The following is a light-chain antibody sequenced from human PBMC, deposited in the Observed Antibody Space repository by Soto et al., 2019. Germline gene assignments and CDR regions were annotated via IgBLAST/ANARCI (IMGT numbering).Light chain of an antibody. V-gene: IGKV1-5*03. Sequence: DIQMTQSPSTLSASVGDRVTITCQASQTVSGWLAWYQQKPGKAPNLLIHRASTLKSGVPSRFSGSGSGTEFTLTISSLQPDDFATYYCQQYSSYPLSFGGGTEVEI. CDR2: RAS. CDR1: QTVSGW. J-gene: IGKJ4*01. CDR3: QQYSSYPLS.